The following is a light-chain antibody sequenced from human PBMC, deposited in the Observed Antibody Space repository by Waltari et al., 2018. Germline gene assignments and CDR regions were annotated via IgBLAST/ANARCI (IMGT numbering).Light chain of an antibody. J-gene: IGLJ1*01. CDR2: EVS. CDR1: SSDVGGYTY. Sequence: QSALTQPASVSGSPGQSITISCPGTSSDVGGYTYVSWYQQHPGKAPKLLIYEVSNRPSGVSNRFSGSKSGNTASLTISGLQAEDEADYYCCSYTGSSSPYVFGAGTKVTVL. V-gene: IGLV2-14*01. CDR3: CSYTGSSSPYV.